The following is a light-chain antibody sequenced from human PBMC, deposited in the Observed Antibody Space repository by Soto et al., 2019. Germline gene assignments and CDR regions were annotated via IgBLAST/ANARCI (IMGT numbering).Light chain of an antibody. CDR2: EVV. CDR1: KNDIGVYDF. CDR3: CSYAGSSTYV. Sequence: QSALTQPPSASGSPGQSVTISCTGTKNDIGVYDFVSWYQHHPGKAPRLIIYEVVQRPSGVPDRFSGSKSGNTASLTIPGLQAEDEADYYCCSYAGSSTYVFGTGTKVTVL. J-gene: IGLJ1*01. V-gene: IGLV2-8*01.